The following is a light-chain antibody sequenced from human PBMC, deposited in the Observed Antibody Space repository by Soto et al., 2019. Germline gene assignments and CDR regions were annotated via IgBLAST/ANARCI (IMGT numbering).Light chain of an antibody. CDR2: GAS. V-gene: IGKV3-20*01. Sequence: EIVMTQSPATLSVSPGERPTLSCRGSQSLNMRYLAWYQQKPGQAPRLLIYGASNRATGIQDRFSGSWAGTDFTLTISRLEPEDFAVYYCQQYGSSGTFGQGTKVDIK. J-gene: IGKJ1*01. CDR3: QQYGSSGT. CDR1: QSLNMRY.